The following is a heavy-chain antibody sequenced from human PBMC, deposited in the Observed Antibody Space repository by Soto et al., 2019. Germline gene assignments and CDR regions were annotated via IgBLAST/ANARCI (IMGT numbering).Heavy chain of an antibody. CDR1: GGSFSGYY. CDR2: INHSGST. V-gene: IGHV4-34*01. CDR3: ARTGVVAAIVNWFDP. J-gene: IGHJ5*02. Sequence: SETLSLTCAVYGGSFSGYYWSWIRQPPGKGLEWIGEINHSGSTNYNPSLKSRVTISVDTSKNQFSLKLSSVTAADTAVYYCARTGVVAAIVNWFDPWGQGTLVTVSS. D-gene: IGHD2-15*01.